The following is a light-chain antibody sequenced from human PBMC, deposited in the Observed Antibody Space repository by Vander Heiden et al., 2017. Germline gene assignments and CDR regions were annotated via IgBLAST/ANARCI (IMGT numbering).Light chain of an antibody. J-gene: IGKJ4*01. CDR1: QSLLHSNGFNY. Sequence: DIVMSQSPLPQPVTPGEPASISCRSSQSLLHSNGFNYLDWYLQKPGQSPQLLIFLGSNRASGVPDRISGSGSGTDFTLRISRVEPEDVGVYYCMQSLQTPLTLGGGTKVEIK. V-gene: IGKV2-28*01. CDR2: LGS. CDR3: MQSLQTPLT.